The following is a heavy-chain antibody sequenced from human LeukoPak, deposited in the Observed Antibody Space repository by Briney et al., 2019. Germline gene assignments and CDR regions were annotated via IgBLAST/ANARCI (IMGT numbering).Heavy chain of an antibody. V-gene: IGHV1-46*01. Sequence: ASVKVSCKASGSTFTSYYMHWVRQAPGQGLEWMGLINTSDYSTIYAQKFQGRVSMTRDTSTSTVYMELSSLRCEDTAVYYCARGGPRGDTAMILTYWGQGTLVTVSS. CDR3: ARGGPRGDTAMILTY. CDR2: INTSDYST. D-gene: IGHD5-18*01. CDR1: GSTFTSYY. J-gene: IGHJ4*02.